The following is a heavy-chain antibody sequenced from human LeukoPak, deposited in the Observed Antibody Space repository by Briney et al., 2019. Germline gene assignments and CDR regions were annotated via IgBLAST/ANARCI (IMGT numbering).Heavy chain of an antibody. CDR2: IRSKANSYAT. Sequence: GGSLRLSCAASGFTFSGSAMHWVRQASGKGLEWVGRIRSKANSYATAYAASVKGRFTISRDDSKNTAYLQMNSLKTEDTAVYYCTRQVWFGELSSPAYGMDVWGQGTTVTVSS. J-gene: IGHJ6*02. V-gene: IGHV3-73*01. CDR3: TRQVWFGELSSPAYGMDV. CDR1: GFTFSGSA. D-gene: IGHD3-10*01.